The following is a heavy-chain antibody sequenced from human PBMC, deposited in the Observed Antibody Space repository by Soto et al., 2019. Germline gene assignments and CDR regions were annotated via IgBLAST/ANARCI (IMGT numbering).Heavy chain of an antibody. CDR1: GFTFSSYG. Sequence: GGSLRLSCAASGFTFSSYGMHWVRQAPGKGLEWVAVIWYDGSNKYYADSVKGRFTISRDNSKNTLYLQMNSLRAEDTAVYYCARPDGAHYYGSGSYYNGVVLAYYYGMDVWGQGTTVTVSS. J-gene: IGHJ6*02. V-gene: IGHV3-33*01. D-gene: IGHD3-10*01. CDR2: IWYDGSNK. CDR3: ARPDGAHYYGSGSYYNGVVLAYYYGMDV.